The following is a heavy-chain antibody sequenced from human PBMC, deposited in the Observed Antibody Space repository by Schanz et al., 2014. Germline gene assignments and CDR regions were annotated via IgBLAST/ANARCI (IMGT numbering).Heavy chain of an antibody. J-gene: IGHJ4*02. CDR2: ISDRGDGT. Sequence: EVQLVESGGGLLQPGGSLRLSCATSGFTFTTFAMTWVRQAPGKGLEWVSGISDRGDGTNYGDSVRGRFTISRDNSRNTVYLQMNNVGVDDTATYYCVKTDAGWRFDYWGQGTLVIVSS. CDR1: GFTFTTFA. CDR3: VKTDAGWRFDY. V-gene: IGHV3-23*04. D-gene: IGHD6-19*01.